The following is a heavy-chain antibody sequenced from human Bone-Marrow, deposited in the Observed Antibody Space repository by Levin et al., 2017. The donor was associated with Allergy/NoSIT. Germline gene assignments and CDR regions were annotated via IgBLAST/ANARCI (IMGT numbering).Heavy chain of an antibody. Sequence: NSGGSLRLSCEASGFNFNSYPMNWVRQAPGRGLEWISSISASGSSIFYAHPVEGRFTVSRDNSKKSVYLRMSSLGADDTARYYCARGDYSSAMDVWGHGTMVTVSS. J-gene: IGHJ6*02. CDR3: ARGDYSSAMDV. CDR2: ISASGSSI. D-gene: IGHD3-10*01. V-gene: IGHV3-21*04. CDR1: GFNFNSYP.